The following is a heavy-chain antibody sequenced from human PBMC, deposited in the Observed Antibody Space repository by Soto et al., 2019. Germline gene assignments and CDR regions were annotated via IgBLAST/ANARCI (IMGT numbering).Heavy chain of an antibody. CDR1: GGTFSSYA. Sequence: QVQLVQSGAEVKKPGSSVKVSCKASGGTFSSYAISWVRQAPGQGLEWMGGIIPIFGTANYAQKFQGRVTITADESTRTAYTELRSLRSEDTGVYYCARVLKGYYDSSGYAFDIWGQGTMVTVSS. CDR3: ARVLKGYYDSSGYAFDI. D-gene: IGHD3-22*01. J-gene: IGHJ3*02. V-gene: IGHV1-69*01. CDR2: IIPIFGTA.